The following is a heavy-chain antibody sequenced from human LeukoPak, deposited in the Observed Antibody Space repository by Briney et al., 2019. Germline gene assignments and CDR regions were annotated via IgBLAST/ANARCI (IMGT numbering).Heavy chain of an antibody. V-gene: IGHV4-30-4*01. D-gene: IGHD3-10*01. CDR3: AREDGPIVRGVITGGYFQH. J-gene: IGHJ1*01. CDR1: GGSISSGDYY. Sequence: SETLSLTCTVSGGSISSGDYYWSWIRQPPGKGLEWIGCIYYSGNTYYNPSLKSRVTISVDTSKNQFSLKLSSVTAADTAVYYCAREDGPIVRGVITGGYFQHWGQGTLVTVSS. CDR2: IYYSGNT.